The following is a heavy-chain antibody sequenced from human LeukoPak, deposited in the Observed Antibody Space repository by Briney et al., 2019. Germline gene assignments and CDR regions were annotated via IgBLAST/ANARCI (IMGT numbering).Heavy chain of an antibody. Sequence: GGSLRLSCAASGFIFSSYSMNWVRQAPGKGLEWVSSISSSSSYIYYADSVEGRFTISRDNAKNSLYLQMNSLRAEDTAVYYCARGGLFPNDVLRYFDWLPRDYYYYYYYMDVWGKGTTVTVSS. CDR1: GFIFSSYS. CDR2: ISSSSSYI. D-gene: IGHD3-9*01. J-gene: IGHJ6*03. CDR3: ARGGLFPNDVLRYFDWLPRDYYYYYYYMDV. V-gene: IGHV3-21*01.